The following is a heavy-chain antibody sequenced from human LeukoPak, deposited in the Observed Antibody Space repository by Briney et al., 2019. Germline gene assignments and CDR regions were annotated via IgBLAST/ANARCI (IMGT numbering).Heavy chain of an antibody. V-gene: IGHV4-34*01. CDR3: ARLGLPGGAFDI. CDR2: INHSGST. Sequence: SETLSLTCAVYGRSFSGYYWSWIRQPPGKGLEWIGEINHSGSTNYNPSLKSRVTISVDTSKNQFSLKLSSVTAADTAVYYCARLGLPGGAFDIWGQGTMVTVSS. CDR1: GRSFSGYY. J-gene: IGHJ3*02. D-gene: IGHD3-16*01.